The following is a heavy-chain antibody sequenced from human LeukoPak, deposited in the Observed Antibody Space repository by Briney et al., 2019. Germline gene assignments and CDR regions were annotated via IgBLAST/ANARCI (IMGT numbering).Heavy chain of an antibody. CDR3: ATSAMQLYYFDD. D-gene: IGHD6-13*01. J-gene: IGHJ4*02. CDR2: IYDSGST. Sequence: SETLSLTCTVSGGSIRSSYYYWGWIRQPPGKGLEWIGSIYDSGSTYYNPSLKSRVTISVDRSKNQFSLKLSSVTAADTAVYYCATSAMQLYYFDDWGQGTLVTVSS. CDR1: GGSIRSSYYY. V-gene: IGHV4-39*07.